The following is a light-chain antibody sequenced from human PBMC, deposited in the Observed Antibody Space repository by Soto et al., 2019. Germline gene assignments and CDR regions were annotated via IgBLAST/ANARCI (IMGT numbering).Light chain of an antibody. CDR1: QSVTSTS. CDR2: GAS. Sequence: EIVLTQSPGTLSLSPGERATLSCRASQSVTSTSLAWYQQKPGQAPRLLIYGASSRATDIPDRFSGSGSGTDFTLIISRLEPEDFAVYYCQQYATPPETFGHGTKVEIK. J-gene: IGKJ1*01. V-gene: IGKV3-20*01. CDR3: QQYATPPET.